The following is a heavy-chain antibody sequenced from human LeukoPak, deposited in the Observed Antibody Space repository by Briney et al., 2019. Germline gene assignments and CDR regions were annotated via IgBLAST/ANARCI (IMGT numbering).Heavy chain of an antibody. V-gene: IGHV4-59*01. CDR2: IYYSGNT. CDR3: ARVGSGSFDY. D-gene: IGHD1-26*01. CDR1: GGSISSYY. Sequence: TSETLSLTCTVSGGSISSYYWSWLRQAPGKGLEWIGYIYYSGNTNYNPSLKSRVTISIDTSKNQFYLKLISVTAADTAVYYCARVGSGSFDYWGQGTLVTVSP. J-gene: IGHJ4*02.